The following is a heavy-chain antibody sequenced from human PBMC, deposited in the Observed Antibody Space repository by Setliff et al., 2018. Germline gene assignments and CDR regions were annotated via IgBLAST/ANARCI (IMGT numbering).Heavy chain of an antibody. CDR1: GFGFNNYA. V-gene: IGHV3-23*01. CDR3: AKCSSWRGHYPHFIY. CDR2: ISGSGGRT. J-gene: IGHJ4*02. D-gene: IGHD6-13*01. Sequence: PGGSLRLSCVGSGFGFNNYAISWVRQLPGKRPEWVSSISGSGGRTYYADSVKGRFTISRDNSKSTLYLHMNSLRAEDTAVYYCAKCSSWRGHYPHFIYWGQGTLVTVSS.